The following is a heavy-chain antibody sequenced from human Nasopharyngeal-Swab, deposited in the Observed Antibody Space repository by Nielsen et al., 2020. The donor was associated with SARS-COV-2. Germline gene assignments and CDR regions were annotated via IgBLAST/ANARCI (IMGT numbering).Heavy chain of an antibody. CDR2: IYYSGST. J-gene: IGHJ6*03. CDR1: GGSISSYY. D-gene: IGHD3-22*01. CDR3: ARVFDYYDSSGYYIRYYYYYMDV. Sequence: SETLSLTCTVPGGSISSYYWSWIRQPPGKGLEWIGYIYYSGSTNYNPSLKSRVTISVDTSKNQFSLKLSSVTAADTAVYYCARVFDYYDSSGYYIRYYYYYMDVWGKGTTVTVSS. V-gene: IGHV4-59*01.